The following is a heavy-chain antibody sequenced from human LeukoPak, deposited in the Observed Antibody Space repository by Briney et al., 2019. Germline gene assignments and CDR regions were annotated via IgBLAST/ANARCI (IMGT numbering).Heavy chain of an antibody. D-gene: IGHD3-22*01. CDR1: GGSISSYY. CDR3: ARNYDSSRYTAFGY. V-gene: IGHV4-59*01. J-gene: IGHJ4*02. Sequence: SENLSFNCTVSGGSISSYYWSWIRQPPGKGLEWIGHIYSSGSTNYNPSLRSRVTISVDTSKNQFSLKLSSVTAADTAVYYCARNYDSSRYTAFGYWGRGTLVTVSS. CDR2: IYSSGST.